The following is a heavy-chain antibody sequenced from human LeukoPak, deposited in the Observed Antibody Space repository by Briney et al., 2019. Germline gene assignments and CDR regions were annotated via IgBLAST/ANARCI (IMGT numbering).Heavy chain of an antibody. V-gene: IGHV3-23*01. CDR3: AKDKSTSKTDIVVVPAASDY. J-gene: IGHJ4*02. CDR2: ISGGGGST. Sequence: GGSLRLSCAASGFTFSSYAMSWVRQAPGKGLGWVSAISGGGGSTYYADSAKGRFTISRDNSKNTLYLQMNSLRAEDTAVYYCAKDKSTSKTDIVVVPAASDYWGQGTLVTVSS. CDR1: GFTFSSYA. D-gene: IGHD2-2*01.